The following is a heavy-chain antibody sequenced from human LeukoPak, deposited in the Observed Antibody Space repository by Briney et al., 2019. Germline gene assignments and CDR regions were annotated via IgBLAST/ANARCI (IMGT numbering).Heavy chain of an antibody. CDR3: ARVSYDSSGYYYFFDY. J-gene: IGHJ4*02. CDR2: ISAYNGNT. CDR1: GYTFTSYG. V-gene: IGHV1-18*01. D-gene: IGHD3-22*01. Sequence: GASVKVSCKASGYTFTSYGISWVRQAPGQGLEWMGWISAYNGNTNYAQKLQGRVTITADKSTSTAYMELSSLRSEDTAVYYCARVSYDSSGYYYFFDYWGQGTLVTVSS.